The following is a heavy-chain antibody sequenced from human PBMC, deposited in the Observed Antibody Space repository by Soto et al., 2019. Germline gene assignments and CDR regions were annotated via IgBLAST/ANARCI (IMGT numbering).Heavy chain of an antibody. J-gene: IGHJ6*02. CDR2: IDPSDSYT. CDR1: GYSFTNYW. CDR3: AKGAEGGAYYGMDV. Sequence: PGESLKISCNGSGYSFTNYWITLVLQMPGKGLEWMGRIDPSDSYTNYSPSFQGHVTMSADKSLSTAYLQMNSLRVEDTAVYYCAKGAEGGAYYGMDVWGQGTTVTVS. D-gene: IGHD3-16*01. V-gene: IGHV5-10-1*01.